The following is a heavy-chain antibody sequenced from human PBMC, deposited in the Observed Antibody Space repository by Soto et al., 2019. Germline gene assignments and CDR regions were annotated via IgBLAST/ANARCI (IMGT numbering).Heavy chain of an antibody. CDR1: GVSLNSGHYY. V-gene: IGHV4-39*01. CDR2: VYYDEST. CDR3: GKVLIGATRHTDVDS. J-gene: IGHJ4*02. Sequence: PWETLSLTCSVSGVSLNSGHYYWVWIRQSPGKGLAWIASVYYDESTYYNPSLKSRVTISIDKPKNQFSLTLKSVTAADTAVYYCGKVLIGATRHTDVDSWGQGALVTVSS. D-gene: IGHD2-15*01.